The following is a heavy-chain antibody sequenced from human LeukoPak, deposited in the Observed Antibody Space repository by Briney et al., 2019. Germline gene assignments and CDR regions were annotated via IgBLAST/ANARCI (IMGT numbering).Heavy chain of an antibody. D-gene: IGHD6-13*01. CDR1: GYTFTSYY. V-gene: IGHV1-46*01. CDR2: INPSGGST. Sequence: GASVKVSCKASGYTFTSYYMHWVRQAPGQGLEWMGIINPSGGSTSYAQKFQGRVTMTRDTPTSTVYMELSSLRSADTAVYYCARDIHPGIAAAGSDYWGQGTQVTVSS. J-gene: IGHJ4*02. CDR3: ARDIHPGIAAAGSDY.